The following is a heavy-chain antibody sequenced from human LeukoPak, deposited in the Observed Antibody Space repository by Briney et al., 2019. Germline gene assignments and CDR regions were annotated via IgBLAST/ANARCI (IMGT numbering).Heavy chain of an antibody. CDR2: IYYSGST. CDR1: GGSISSGGYY. J-gene: IGHJ4*02. V-gene: IGHV4-31*03. Sequence: SQTLSLTCTVSGGSISSGGYYWNWIRQHPEKGLEWIGYIYYSGSTYYNPSLKSRVTISVDTSKNQFSLKLSSVTAADTAVYFCARGERGYSYGCFDYWGQGTLVTVSS. D-gene: IGHD5-18*01. CDR3: ARGERGYSYGCFDY.